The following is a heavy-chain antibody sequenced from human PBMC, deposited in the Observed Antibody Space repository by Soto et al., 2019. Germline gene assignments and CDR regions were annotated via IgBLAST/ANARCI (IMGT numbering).Heavy chain of an antibody. J-gene: IGHJ6*03. CDR3: ARDLSWGSNWYYQMHV. V-gene: IGHV3-48*01. D-gene: IGHD7-27*01. Sequence: EVQLVESGGGLVQPGGSLRLSCATSGFILSDCAMNWVRQAPGKGLERVSYISSSSSVIDYADSVKGRFTVSRDNSRNSLYLKMNSLRAEDTAVYYCARDLSWGSNWYYQMHVWGKGTTVTVSS. CDR2: ISSSSSVI. CDR1: GFILSDCA.